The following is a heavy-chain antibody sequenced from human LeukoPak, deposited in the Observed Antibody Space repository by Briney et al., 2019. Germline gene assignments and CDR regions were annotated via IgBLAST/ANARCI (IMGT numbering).Heavy chain of an antibody. J-gene: IGHJ4*02. CDR3: ARVGQIGAVADF. CDR1: GYTFINYY. V-gene: IGHV1-46*01. D-gene: IGHD6-13*01. CDR2: INPRGGPT. Sequence: ASVKVSCKASGYTFINYYMHWVRQDSRHGLEWLGIINPRGGPTDYSQKFQGRVTMTRDISTSTVYMELSGLRSDDTAVYFCARVGQIGAVADFWGQGTLITVSS.